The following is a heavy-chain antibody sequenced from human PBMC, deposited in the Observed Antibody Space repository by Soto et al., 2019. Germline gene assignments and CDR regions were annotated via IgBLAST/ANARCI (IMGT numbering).Heavy chain of an antibody. CDR2: INSDGSST. D-gene: IGHD2-15*01. CDR1: GFTFSSYW. J-gene: IGHJ4*02. V-gene: IGHV3-74*01. CDR3: VRTSLVVAAATREDY. Sequence: EVQLVESGGGLVQPGGSLRLSCAASGFTFSSYWMHWVRQAPGKGLVWVSRINSDGSSTSNADSGKGRFTIARDNAKNTLYLQMNSLRAEDTAVYYCVRTSLVVAAATREDYWGQGTLVTVSS.